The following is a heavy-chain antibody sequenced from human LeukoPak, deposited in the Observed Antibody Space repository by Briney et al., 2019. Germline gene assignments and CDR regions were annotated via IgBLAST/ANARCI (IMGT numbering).Heavy chain of an antibody. CDR2: INPNSGGT. CDR3: ARVYSSSWYRWYYYGMDV. CDR1: GYTFTGYY. V-gene: IGHV1-2*02. D-gene: IGHD6-13*01. J-gene: IGHJ6*02. Sequence: ASVKVSCKASGYTFTGYYMHWVRQAPGQGLEWMGWINPNSGGTNYAQKFQVRVTMTRYTSISTAYMELSRLRSDDTAVYYCARVYSSSWYRWYYYGMDVWGQGTTVTVSS.